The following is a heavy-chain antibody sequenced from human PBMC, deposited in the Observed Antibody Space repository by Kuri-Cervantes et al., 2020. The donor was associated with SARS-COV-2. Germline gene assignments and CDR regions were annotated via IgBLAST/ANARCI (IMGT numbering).Heavy chain of an antibody. V-gene: IGHV3-7*01. D-gene: IGHD7-27*01. CDR1: GFTFSSYW. J-gene: IGHJ2*01. CDR3: ARDRNWGDWYFDL. CDR2: IKQDGSEK. Sequence: GGSLRLSCAASGFTFSSYWMSWVRQAPGKGLEWVANIKQDGSEKYYVDSVKGRFTISRDNAKNSLYLQMNSLGAEDTAVYYCARDRNWGDWYFDLWGQGTLVTVSS.